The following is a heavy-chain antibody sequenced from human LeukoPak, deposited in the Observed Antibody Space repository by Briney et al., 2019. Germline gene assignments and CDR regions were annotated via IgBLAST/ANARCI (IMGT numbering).Heavy chain of an antibody. Sequence: GGSLRLSCAASGFTFSNYWMTWVRQAPGTGLEWVANIREDESEKYYVDSVKGRFTIFRDNTQNSLYLQMSSLRAEDTAVYYCARGRLTFDYWGQGSLVTVSS. D-gene: IGHD3-16*01. J-gene: IGHJ4*02. CDR2: IREDESEK. CDR1: GFTFSNYW. V-gene: IGHV3-7*01. CDR3: ARGRLTFDY.